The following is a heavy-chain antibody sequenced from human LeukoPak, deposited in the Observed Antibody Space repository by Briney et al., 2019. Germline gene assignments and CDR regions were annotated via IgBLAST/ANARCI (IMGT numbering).Heavy chain of an antibody. CDR1: GYNFTNYW. J-gene: IGHJ3*02. V-gene: IGHV5-51*01. CDR2: IYLGDSEN. CDR3: ARRRLYYYAFDI. Sequence: GESLKISCKDSGYNFTNYWIGWVRQMPGKGLEWMGIIYLGDSENRYSPSFQGQVTMSADKSTSTAYLQLNSLKASDTAMYYCARRRLYYYAFDIWGQGTMVTVSS. D-gene: IGHD2-8*01.